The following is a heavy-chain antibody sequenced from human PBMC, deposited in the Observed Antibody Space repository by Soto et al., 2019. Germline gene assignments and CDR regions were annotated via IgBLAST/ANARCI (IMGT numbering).Heavy chain of an antibody. D-gene: IGHD5-12*01. V-gene: IGHV3-48*01. CDR3: ARAGGATRTYFDY. Sequence: HPGGSLRLSCAASGFTVSSNYMSWVRQAPGKGLEWVSYISSSSSTIYYADSVKGRFTISRDNAKNSLYLQMNSLRAEDTAVYYCARAGGATRTYFDYWGQRTLVTVSS. J-gene: IGHJ4*01. CDR2: ISSSSSTI. CDR1: GFTVSSNY.